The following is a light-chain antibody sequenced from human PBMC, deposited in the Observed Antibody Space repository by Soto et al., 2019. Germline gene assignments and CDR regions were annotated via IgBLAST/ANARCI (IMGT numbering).Light chain of an antibody. CDR2: AAS. CDR1: QSIGSW. J-gene: IGKJ1*01. CDR3: QQSYSTPSP. Sequence: PMTQSASTRSASVADRVTIPCRASQSIGSWLAWYQQKPGKAPNLLIYAASSLQSGVPSRISGSGSGTEFTLTISSLQPDDFATYYCQQSYSTPSPFGQGTKVDI. V-gene: IGKV1-5*01.